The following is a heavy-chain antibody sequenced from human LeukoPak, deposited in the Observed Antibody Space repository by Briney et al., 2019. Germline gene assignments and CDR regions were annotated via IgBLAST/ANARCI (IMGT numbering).Heavy chain of an antibody. D-gene: IGHD3-3*01. Sequence: SETLSLTCTVSGGSISSYYWSWIRQPPGKGLEWIGYIYYSGSTNYNPSLKSRVTISVDTSKNQFSLKLSSVTAADTAVYYCARTVPSGYRMFDYWGQGTLVTVSS. J-gene: IGHJ4*02. CDR1: GGSISSYY. CDR3: ARTVPSGYRMFDY. V-gene: IGHV4-59*01. CDR2: IYYSGST.